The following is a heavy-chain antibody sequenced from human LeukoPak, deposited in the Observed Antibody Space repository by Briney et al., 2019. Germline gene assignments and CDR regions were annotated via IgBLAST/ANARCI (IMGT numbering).Heavy chain of an antibody. Sequence: SETLSLTCTVSGGSISSSSYYWGWIRQPPGKGLEWIGSIYYSGSTYYNPSLKSRVTISVDTSKNQFSLKLSSVTAADTAVYYCARGGFGFYSGSYSSYWYFDLWGRGTLVTVSS. D-gene: IGHD1-26*01. V-gene: IGHV4-39*01. CDR3: ARGGFGFYSGSYSSYWYFDL. CDR1: GGSISSSSYY. CDR2: IYYSGST. J-gene: IGHJ2*01.